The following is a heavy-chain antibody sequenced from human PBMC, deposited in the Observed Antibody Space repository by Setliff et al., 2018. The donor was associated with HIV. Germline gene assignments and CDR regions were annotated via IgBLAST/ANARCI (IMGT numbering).Heavy chain of an antibody. CDR3: ARHERSIFGVTYSYYMDV. V-gene: IGHV4-39*01. CDR2: IYYTGSP. D-gene: IGHD3-3*01. J-gene: IGHJ6*03. Sequence: PSETLSLTCTVSGDSISSSIYYWGWVRQPPGKGLEWIGGIYYTGSPFYNPSLKSRVTISVDTSKNQFSLKLSSVTAADTAVYYCARHERSIFGVTYSYYMDVWGKGTTVTVSS. CDR1: GDSISSSIYY.